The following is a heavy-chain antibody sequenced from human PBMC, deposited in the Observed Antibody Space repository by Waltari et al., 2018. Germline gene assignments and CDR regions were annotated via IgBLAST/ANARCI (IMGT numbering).Heavy chain of an antibody. Sequence: QVPVVQSGPEVKNPGASVKVSCKVPGYTLAGFSIHWVRRAPGKGLEWMGRLDPKDGHVVHAQNFQGRVTMTEDSSTDTAYMELSSLRPEDTALYXCHLTGRXIVVMAGTXPSFHXYIDVWGRXTTVTVSS. D-gene: IGHD2-15*01. J-gene: IGHJ6*03. CDR1: GYTLAGFS. CDR3: HLTGRXIVVMAGTXPSFHXYIDV. V-gene: IGHV1-24*01. CDR2: LDPKDGHV.